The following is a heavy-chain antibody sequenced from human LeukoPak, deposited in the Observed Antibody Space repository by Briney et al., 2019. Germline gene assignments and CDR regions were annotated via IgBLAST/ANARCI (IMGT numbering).Heavy chain of an antibody. CDR2: IYSGGST. Sequence: PGGSLRLSCAASGFTVSSNYMSWVRQAPGKGLEWVSVIYSGGSTYYADSVKGRFTISRDNSKNTLYLQMNSLRAEDTAVYYCARVLAAAGATYYYYYMDVWGKGTTVTISS. CDR3: ARVLAAAGATYYYYYMDV. J-gene: IGHJ6*03. D-gene: IGHD6-13*01. CDR1: GFTVSSNY. V-gene: IGHV3-53*01.